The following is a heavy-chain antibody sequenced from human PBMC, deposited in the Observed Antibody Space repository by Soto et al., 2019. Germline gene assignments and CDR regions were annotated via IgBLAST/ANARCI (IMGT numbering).Heavy chain of an antibody. CDR3: AKGYCSGGSCYSFNYYYYGMDV. CDR2: ISGSGGST. D-gene: IGHD2-15*01. CDR1: GFTFSSYA. V-gene: IGHV3-23*01. Sequence: PGGSLRLSCAASGFTFSSYAMSWVRQAPGKGLEWVSAISGSGGSTYYADSVKGRFTISRDNSKNTLYLQMNSLRAEDTAVYYCAKGYCSGGSCYSFNYYYYGMDVWGQGTTVTVSS. J-gene: IGHJ6*02.